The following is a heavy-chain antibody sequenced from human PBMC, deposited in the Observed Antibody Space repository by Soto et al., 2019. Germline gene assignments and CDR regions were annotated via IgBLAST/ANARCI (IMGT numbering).Heavy chain of an antibody. D-gene: IGHD1-1*01. CDR1: GDSIISADYY. CDR2: IFYSGTT. CDR3: ARDLWVEPELYYYGMDV. V-gene: IGHV4-30-4*01. J-gene: IGHJ6*02. Sequence: SETLSLTCTVSGDSIISADYYWILIRQTPGKGLEWIGHIFYSGTTYYNPSLKSRLTISVDTSKNHFSLRLTSVTAADTAVYYCARDLWVEPELYYYGMDVWGQGTTVTVSS.